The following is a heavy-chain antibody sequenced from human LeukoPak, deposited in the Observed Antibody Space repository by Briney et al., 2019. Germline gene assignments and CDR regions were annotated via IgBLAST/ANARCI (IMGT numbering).Heavy chain of an antibody. CDR3: ASPSGGVAATHPYYYYGMDV. D-gene: IGHD2-15*01. CDR2: INAGNGNT. V-gene: IGHV1-3*01. CDR1: GYTFNNYA. J-gene: IGHJ6*02. Sequence: GASVKVSCKASGYTFNNYAMNWVRQAPGQRLEWMGWINAGNGNTKYSQKFQGRVTITRDTSASTAYMELSSLRSEDTAVYYCASPSGGVAATHPYYYYGMDVWGQGTTVTVS.